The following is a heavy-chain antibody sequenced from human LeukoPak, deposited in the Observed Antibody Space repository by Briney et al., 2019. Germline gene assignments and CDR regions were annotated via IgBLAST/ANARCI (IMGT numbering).Heavy chain of an antibody. CDR1: GGSFSGYY. J-gene: IGHJ4*02. CDR3: ARGGYSYGYPYFDY. CDR2: INHSGST. V-gene: IGHV4-34*01. Sequence: SETLSLTCAVYGGSFSGYYWSWIRQPPGKGLEWIGEINHSGSTNYNPCLKSRVTISVDTSKNQFSLKLSSVTAADTAVYYCARGGYSYGYPYFDYWGQGTLVTVSS. D-gene: IGHD5-18*01.